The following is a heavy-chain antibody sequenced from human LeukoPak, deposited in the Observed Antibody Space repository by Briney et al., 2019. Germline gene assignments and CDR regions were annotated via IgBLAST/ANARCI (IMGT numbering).Heavy chain of an antibody. CDR2: INHRGVT. CDR3: ARGGYRYGYNH. Sequence: SETLSLICDVSGGSFSGFYWAWIHQPPGKGLEWIGEINHRGVTNYNPSLRSRLTMSVDTPKNQFSLKVHSVTAADTAVYYCARGGYRYGYNHWGQGTLVTVSS. J-gene: IGHJ4*02. V-gene: IGHV4-34*01. D-gene: IGHD5-18*01. CDR1: GGSFSGFY.